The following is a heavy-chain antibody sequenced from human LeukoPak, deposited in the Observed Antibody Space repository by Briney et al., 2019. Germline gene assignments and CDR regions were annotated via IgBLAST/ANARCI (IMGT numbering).Heavy chain of an antibody. D-gene: IGHD5-18*01. CDR2: IWYDGSNK. CDR1: GFTFSSYG. CDR3: AKDAAYVSYGVPLDY. V-gene: IGHV3-33*06. J-gene: IGHJ4*02. Sequence: GGSLRLSCAASGFTFSSYGMHWVRQAPGKGLEWVAVIWYDGSNKYYADSVKGRFTISRDNSKNTLYLQMNSLRAEDTAVYYCAKDAAYVSYGVPLDYWGQGTLVTVSS.